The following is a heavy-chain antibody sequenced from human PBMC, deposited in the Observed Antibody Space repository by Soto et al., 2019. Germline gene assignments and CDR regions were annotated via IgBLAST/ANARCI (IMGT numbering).Heavy chain of an antibody. CDR1: GFTFSNSD. D-gene: IGHD6-25*01. CDR2: ISGSGAGT. V-gene: IGHV3-23*01. CDR3: TKLGRVGVGAGSDY. Sequence: GGSLRLSCAASGFTFSNSDMSWVRQAPGKGLEWVSHISGSGAGTHYPDSVKGRFAISRDNSKNTLFLHLNSLRAEDTAVYYCTKLGRVGVGAGSDYWGQGTLVTVSS. J-gene: IGHJ4*01.